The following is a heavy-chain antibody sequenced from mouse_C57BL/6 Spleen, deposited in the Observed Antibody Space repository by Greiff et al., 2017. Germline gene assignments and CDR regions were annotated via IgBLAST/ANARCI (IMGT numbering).Heavy chain of an antibody. CDR3: ARELVFDY. Sequence: EVQGVESGGGLVKPGGSLKLSCAASGFTFSSYAMSWVRQTPEKRLEWVATISDGGSYTYYPDNVQGRFTISRDNAKNNLYLQMSHLKSEDTAMYYCARELVFDYWGQGTTLTVSS. CDR2: ISDGGSYT. D-gene: IGHD2-2*01. CDR1: GFTFSSYA. J-gene: IGHJ2*01. V-gene: IGHV5-4*01.